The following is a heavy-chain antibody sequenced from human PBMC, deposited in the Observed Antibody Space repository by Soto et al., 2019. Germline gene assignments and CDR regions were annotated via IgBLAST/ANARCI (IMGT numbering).Heavy chain of an antibody. D-gene: IGHD5-18*01. Sequence: GGSLRLSCAVSGFTFSSYWMHWVRQAPGKGLVWVSRINSDGSSTSYADSVKGRFTISRDNAKNTLYLQMNSLRAEDTAVYYCARDFRGYSYGPRREDAFDIWGQGTMVTVSS. CDR1: GFTFSSYW. CDR2: INSDGSST. V-gene: IGHV3-74*01. CDR3: ARDFRGYSYGPRREDAFDI. J-gene: IGHJ3*02.